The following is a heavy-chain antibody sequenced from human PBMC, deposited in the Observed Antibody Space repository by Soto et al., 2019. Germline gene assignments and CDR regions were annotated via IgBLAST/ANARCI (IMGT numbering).Heavy chain of an antibody. D-gene: IGHD2-15*01. CDR2: IYYSGST. CDR3: ARDNCSGVSGYNPCYGFDP. V-gene: IGHV4-61*01. CDR1: GGSGSSGSYY. J-gene: IGHJ5*02. Sequence: QVQLQESGPGLVKPSETLSLTCTVSGGSGSSGSYYWSWIRQPPGKGLEWIGYIYYSGSTNYNPSLKSRVTLSVDTTKNQFSLQLIYMNAAETAVYYCARDNCSGVSGYNPCYGFDPWGQGTLVTVSS.